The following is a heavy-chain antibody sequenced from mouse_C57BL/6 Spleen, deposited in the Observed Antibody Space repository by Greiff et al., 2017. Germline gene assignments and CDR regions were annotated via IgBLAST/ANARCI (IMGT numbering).Heavy chain of an antibody. CDR3: ARRSDYAMDY. Sequence: EVQGVESGGDLVKPGGSLKLSCAASGFTFSSYGMSWVRQTPDKRLEWVATISSGGSYTYYPDSVKGRFTISRDNAKNTLYLQMSSLKSEDTAMYYCARRSDYAMDYWGQGTSVTVSS. J-gene: IGHJ4*01. V-gene: IGHV5-6*01. CDR1: GFTFSSYG. CDR2: ISSGGSYT.